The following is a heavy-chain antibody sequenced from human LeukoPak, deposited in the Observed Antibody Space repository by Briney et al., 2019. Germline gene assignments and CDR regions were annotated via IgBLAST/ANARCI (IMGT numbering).Heavy chain of an antibody. Sequence: GGSLRLSCAASGFMFSSNWMHWVRQAPGKGLVWVSRINSGGRTTGYAGSVKGRFTISRDNAKNTLYLQMNSLRAEDTAVYYCVRDRPSNYYDSSVDAFDIWGRGTMVTVSS. CDR3: VRDRPSNYYDSSVDAFDI. D-gene: IGHD3-22*01. J-gene: IGHJ3*02. CDR2: INSGGRTT. V-gene: IGHV3-74*01. CDR1: GFMFSSNW.